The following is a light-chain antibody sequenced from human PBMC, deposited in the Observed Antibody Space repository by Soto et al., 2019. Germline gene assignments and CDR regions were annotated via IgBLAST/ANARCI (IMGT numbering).Light chain of an antibody. CDR3: SSSTSSSPPLYVV. V-gene: IGLV2-14*01. CDR1: SSDVGGYNY. Sequence: QSVLTQPASVSGSPGQSITISCTGTSSDVGGYNYVSWYQQHPGKAPKLMIYDVSNRPSGVSNRFSGSKSGNTASLTISGLQAEDEADYYCSSSTSSSPPLYVVFGGGTKLTVL. CDR2: DVS. J-gene: IGLJ2*01.